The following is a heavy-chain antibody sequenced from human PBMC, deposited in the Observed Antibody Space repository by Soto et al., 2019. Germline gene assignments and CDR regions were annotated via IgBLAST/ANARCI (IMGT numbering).Heavy chain of an antibody. CDR3: ARGRSELRYFDWLLPYYYGMDV. D-gene: IGHD3-9*01. CDR1: GYTFTSYG. CDR2: ISAYNGNT. Sequence: GASVKVSCKASGYTFTSYGISWVRQAPGQGLEWMGWISAYNGNTNYAQKLQGRVTMTTDTSTSTAYMELRSLRSDDTAVYYCARGRSELRYFDWLLPYYYGMDVWGQGTTVTVSS. V-gene: IGHV1-18*04. J-gene: IGHJ6*02.